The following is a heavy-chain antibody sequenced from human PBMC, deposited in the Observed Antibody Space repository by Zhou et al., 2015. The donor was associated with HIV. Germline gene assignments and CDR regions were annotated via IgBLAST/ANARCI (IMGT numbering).Heavy chain of an antibody. CDR2: INPSGGST. Sequence: QVQLVQSGAEVKKPGASVKVSCKASGYTFTSYYMHWVRQAPGQGLEWMGIINPSGGSTSYAQKFQGRVTMTRDTSTSTVYMELSSLRSEDTAVYYCATSLPYCSGGSCYSTPLQHWGRGRPWSPVSS. V-gene: IGHV1-46*01. CDR1: GYTFTSYY. D-gene: IGHD2-15*01. J-gene: IGHJ1*01. CDR3: ATSLPYCSGGSCYSTPLQH.